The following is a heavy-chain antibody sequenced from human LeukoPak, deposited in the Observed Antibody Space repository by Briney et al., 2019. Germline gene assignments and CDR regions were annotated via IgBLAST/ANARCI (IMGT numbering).Heavy chain of an antibody. D-gene: IGHD7-27*01. J-gene: IGHJ4*02. Sequence: GGSLRLSCAASGFTFSSYGMHWVRQAPGKGLEWVAVIWYDGSNKYYADSVMGRFTISRDNSKNTLYLQMNSLRAEDTAVYYCARGLSELGIMDWGQGTLVTVSS. CDR2: IWYDGSNK. CDR1: GFTFSSYG. CDR3: ARGLSELGIMD. V-gene: IGHV3-33*01.